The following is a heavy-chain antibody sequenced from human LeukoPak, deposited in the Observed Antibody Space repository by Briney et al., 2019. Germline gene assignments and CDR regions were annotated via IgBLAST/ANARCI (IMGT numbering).Heavy chain of an antibody. CDR3: ARQPLRFLEWLLYPHLNWFDP. J-gene: IGHJ5*02. CDR1: GGSISSSSYY. D-gene: IGHD3-3*01. Sequence: PSETLSLTCTVSGGSISSSSYYWGWIRQPPGKGLEWIGSIYYSGSTYYNPSLKSRVTISVDTSKNQFSLKLSSVTAADTAVYYCARQPLRFLEWLLYPHLNWFDPWGQGTLVTISS. CDR2: IYYSGST. V-gene: IGHV4-39*01.